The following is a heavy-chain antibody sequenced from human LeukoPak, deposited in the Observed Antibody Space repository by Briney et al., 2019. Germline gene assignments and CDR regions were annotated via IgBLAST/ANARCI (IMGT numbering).Heavy chain of an antibody. CDR1: GGSISSSSYY. V-gene: IGHV4-39*07. CDR3: ARRSSSWSRIYYYYYMDV. D-gene: IGHD6-13*01. J-gene: IGHJ6*03. CDR2: IYYSGST. Sequence: SETLSLTCTVSGGSISSSSYYWGWIRQPPGKGLEWIGSIYYSGSTYYNPSLKSRVTISVDTSKNQFSLKLSSVTAADTAVYYCARRSSSWSRIYYYYYMDVWGKGTTVTVSS.